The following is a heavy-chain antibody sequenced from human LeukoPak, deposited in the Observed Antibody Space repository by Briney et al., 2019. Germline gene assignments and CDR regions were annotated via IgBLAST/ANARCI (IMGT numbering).Heavy chain of an antibody. J-gene: IGHJ4*02. D-gene: IGHD6-19*01. Sequence: SQTLSLACTVSGGSISSGSYYWSWIRQPAGKGLEWIGRIYTSGSTNYNPSLKSRVTISADTSKNQFSLKLSSVTAADTAVYYCERDPGYSSGWLDYWGQGTLVTVSS. CDR2: IYTSGST. CDR3: ERDPGYSSGWLDY. V-gene: IGHV4-61*02. CDR1: GGSISSGSYY.